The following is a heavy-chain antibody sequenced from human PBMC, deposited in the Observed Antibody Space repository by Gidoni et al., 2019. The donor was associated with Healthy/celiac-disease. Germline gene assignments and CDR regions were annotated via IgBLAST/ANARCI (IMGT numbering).Heavy chain of an antibody. D-gene: IGHD1-26*01. CDR1: GFTFDDYA. V-gene: IGHV3-9*01. CDR2: ISWSSGSI. CDR3: AKDMIPGLPGGSEGE. J-gene: IGHJ4*02. Sequence: GESGGGLVQPGRSLRLSCAASGFTFDDYAMHWVRQAPGKGLEWVSSISWSSGSIDYADSVKGRFTISRDNAKNSLYLQMNSLRAEDTALYYCAKDMIPGLPGGSEGEWGQGTLVTVSS.